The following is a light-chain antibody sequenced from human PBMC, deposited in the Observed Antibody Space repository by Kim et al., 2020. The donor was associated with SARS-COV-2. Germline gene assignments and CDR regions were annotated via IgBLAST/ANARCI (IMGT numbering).Light chain of an antibody. CDR2: GAS. CDR1: QSVSSN. Sequence: VAPGERATLSGRASQSVSSNLAWYQQKPGQAPRLLIYGASTRATGIPARFSGSGSGTEFTLTISSLQSEDFAVYYCQQYNNWPPVFGQGTRLEIK. CDR3: QQYNNWPPV. J-gene: IGKJ5*01. V-gene: IGKV3-15*01.